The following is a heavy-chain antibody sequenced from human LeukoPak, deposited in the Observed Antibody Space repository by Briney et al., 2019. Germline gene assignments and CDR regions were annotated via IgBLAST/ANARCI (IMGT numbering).Heavy chain of an antibody. D-gene: IGHD4-23*01. V-gene: IGHV3-48*03. J-gene: IGHJ5*02. CDR3: ASYGGNPSKFDP. Sequence: PGRSLGISCAASGFNVSTYEMSWVRQAPGKGLEWVSYISGSGSTINYADSVKGRFTISRDNAKNSLYLQMKSLRAEDTAVYYCASYGGNPSKFDPWGQGTLVTVSS. CDR2: ISGSGSTI. CDR1: GFNVSTYE.